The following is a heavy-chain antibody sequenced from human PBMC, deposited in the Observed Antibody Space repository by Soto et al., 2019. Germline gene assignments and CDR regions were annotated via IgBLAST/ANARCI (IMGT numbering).Heavy chain of an antibody. CDR1: GYTFTSYA. J-gene: IGHJ5*02. V-gene: IGHV1-3*01. CDR2: INAGNGNT. CDR3: ARANYYYGSGSYYSRYNWFDP. Sequence: ASVKVSCKASGYTFTSYAMHWVRQAPGQRLEWMGWINAGNGNTKYSQKFQGRVTITRDTSASTAYMELSSLRSEDTAVYYCARANYYYGSGSYYSRYNWFDPWGQGTLVTVSS. D-gene: IGHD3-10*01.